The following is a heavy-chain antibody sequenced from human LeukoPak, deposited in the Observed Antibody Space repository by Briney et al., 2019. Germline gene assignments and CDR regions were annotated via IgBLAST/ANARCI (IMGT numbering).Heavy chain of an antibody. CDR1: GYTFTGYY. J-gene: IGHJ4*02. CDR2: INPNSGGT. CDR3: ARSVASHAAAEDY. Sequence: ASVKVSCKASGYTFTGYYMHWVRQAPGQGLEWMGWINPNSGGTNYAQKFQGRVTMTRDTSISTAYMELSRLRSDDTAVYYCARSVASHAAAEDYWGQGTLVTVSS. V-gene: IGHV1-2*02. D-gene: IGHD6-13*01.